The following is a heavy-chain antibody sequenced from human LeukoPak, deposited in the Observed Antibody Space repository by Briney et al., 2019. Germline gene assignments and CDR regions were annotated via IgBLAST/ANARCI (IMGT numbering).Heavy chain of an antibody. CDR3: GRKSAARKTSEFDY. D-gene: IGHD6-6*01. J-gene: IGHJ4*02. CDR2: IHPNSGGT. V-gene: IGHV1-2*02. Sequence: ASVKVSCKASGYTFTDYYMNWVRQAPGQGLEWMGWIHPNSGGTNYAQKFQGRVTMIRVTSINTAYMELSRLTSDDTAVYYCGRKSAARKTSEFDYWGQGTLVTVSS. CDR1: GYTFTDYY.